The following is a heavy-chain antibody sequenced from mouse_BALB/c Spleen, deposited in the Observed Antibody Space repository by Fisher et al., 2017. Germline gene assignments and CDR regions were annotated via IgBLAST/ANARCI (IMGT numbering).Heavy chain of an antibody. J-gene: IGHJ1*02. CDR3: ARLYDGYWYFDV. V-gene: IGHV1-9*01. D-gene: IGHD2-3*01. Sequence: KFKGKATFTADTSSNTAYMQLSSLTSEDSAVYYCARLYDGYWYFDVWGAGTTVTV.